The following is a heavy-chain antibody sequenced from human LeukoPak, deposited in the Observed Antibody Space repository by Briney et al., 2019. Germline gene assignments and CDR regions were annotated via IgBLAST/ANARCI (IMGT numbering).Heavy chain of an antibody. Sequence: PGGSLRLSCAASGFTFSSYGMRWVRQAPGKGLEWVSAISGSGGSTYYADSVKGRFTISRDNSKNTLYLQMNSLRAEDTAVYYCAKESGYSYGYYFDYWGQGTLVTVSS. CDR1: GFTFSSYG. D-gene: IGHD5-18*01. V-gene: IGHV3-23*01. CDR2: ISGSGGST. CDR3: AKESGYSYGYYFDY. J-gene: IGHJ4*02.